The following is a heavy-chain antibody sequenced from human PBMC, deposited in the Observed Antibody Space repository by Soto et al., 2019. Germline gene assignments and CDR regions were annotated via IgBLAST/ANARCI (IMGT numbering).Heavy chain of an antibody. CDR3: ARAGDASGDYKRAGDS. D-gene: IGHD4-17*01. CDR1: GFTFRSYS. J-gene: IGHJ3*02. CDR2: ISTTSSYI. V-gene: IGHV3-21*01. Sequence: EVQLVESGGGLVKPGGSLRLSCEASGFTFRSYSMNWVRQAPGKGLEWVSSISTTSSYIYYGDSVKGRFTISRDNAKNSLFLQMNSLRAEATAIYYCARAGDASGDYKRAGDSWGPGPTVTVS.